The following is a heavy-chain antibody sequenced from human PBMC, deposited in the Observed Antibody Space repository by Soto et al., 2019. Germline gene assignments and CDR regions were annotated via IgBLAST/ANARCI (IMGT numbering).Heavy chain of an antibody. CDR1: GFTFSSYW. D-gene: IGHD1-26*01. Sequence: PVGSLRLSCAASGFTFSSYWMHWVRQAPGKGLVWVSRINSDGRSTSYADSVKGRFTISRDNAKNTLYLQMNSLRAEDTAVYYCARDRVGAMSPDYWGQGTLVTVSS. V-gene: IGHV3-74*01. CDR3: ARDRVGAMSPDY. CDR2: INSDGRST. J-gene: IGHJ4*02.